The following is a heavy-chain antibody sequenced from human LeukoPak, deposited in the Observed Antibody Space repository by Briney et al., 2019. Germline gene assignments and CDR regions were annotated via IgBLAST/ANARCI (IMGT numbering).Heavy chain of an antibody. Sequence: GGSLRLSCAASGFTFSDYGMHWVRQAPGKGLQWVAVIWYDGINEYYADSVKGRFTIPRDNSKNTLYLQMNSLRAEDTALYYCAKPERSGSYSYYFDSWGQGTLVTVSS. J-gene: IGHJ4*02. CDR3: AKPERSGSYSYYFDS. CDR1: GFTFSDYG. V-gene: IGHV3-33*06. CDR2: IWYDGINE. D-gene: IGHD1-26*01.